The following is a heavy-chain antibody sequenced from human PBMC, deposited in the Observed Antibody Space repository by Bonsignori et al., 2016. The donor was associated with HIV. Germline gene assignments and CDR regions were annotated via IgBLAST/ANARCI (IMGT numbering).Heavy chain of an antibody. V-gene: IGHV3-48*03. Sequence: GESLKISCAASGFTFSSYEMNWVRQAPGKGLEWVSYISSSGSTIYYADSVKGRFTISRDNAKNSLYLQMNSLRAEDTAVYYCARSALTTRFYYYYYMDVWGLGTTVTVSS. CDR3: ARSALTTRFYYYYYMDV. J-gene: IGHJ6*03. CDR1: GFTFSSYE. D-gene: IGHD4-11*01. CDR2: ISSSGSTI.